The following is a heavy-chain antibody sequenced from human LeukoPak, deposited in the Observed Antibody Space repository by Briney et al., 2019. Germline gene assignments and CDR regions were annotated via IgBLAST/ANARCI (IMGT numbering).Heavy chain of an antibody. CDR1: GFTFSSYA. J-gene: IGHJ6*02. D-gene: IGHD3-10*02. V-gene: IGHV3-23*01. CDR2: ISGSGGST. CDR3: AKDTYMFVVGGIYYYYGMDV. Sequence: GGSLRLSCAASGFTFSSYAMSWVRQAPGKGLEWVSAISGSGGSTYYADSVKGRFTISRDNSKNTLYLQMNSLRAEDTAVDYCAKDTYMFVVGGIYYYYGMDVWGQGTTVTVSS.